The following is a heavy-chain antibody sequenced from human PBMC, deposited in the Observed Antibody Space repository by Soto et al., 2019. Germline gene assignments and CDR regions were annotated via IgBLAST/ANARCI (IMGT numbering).Heavy chain of an antibody. J-gene: IGHJ3*02. Sequence: ASVKVSCKASGYTFPSYDISWVRQAPGQGLEWMGWISAYNGNTNYAQKLQGRVTMTTDTSTSTAYMELRSLRSDDTAVYYCARDRTPKYCSGGSCYSDAFDIWGQGTMVTVSS. CDR3: ARDRTPKYCSGGSCYSDAFDI. CDR2: ISAYNGNT. V-gene: IGHV1-18*01. D-gene: IGHD2-15*01. CDR1: GYTFPSYD.